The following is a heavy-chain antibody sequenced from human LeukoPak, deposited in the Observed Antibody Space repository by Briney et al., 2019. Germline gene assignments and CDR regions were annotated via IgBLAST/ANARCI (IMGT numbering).Heavy chain of an antibody. CDR3: ARQRAGHAFDI. CDR2: ITSSSSTI. J-gene: IGHJ3*02. Sequence: PGGSLRLSCAASGFTFSDYSMNWVRQAPGQGLEWVSYITSSSSTIYYADSVKGRFTTSRDNSKNSLYLQMNSLRAEDTAVYYCARQRAGHAFDIWGQGTMVTVSS. CDR1: GFTFSDYS. V-gene: IGHV3-48*04.